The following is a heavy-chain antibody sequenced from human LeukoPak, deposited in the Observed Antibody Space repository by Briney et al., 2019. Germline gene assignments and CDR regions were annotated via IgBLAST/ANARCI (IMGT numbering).Heavy chain of an antibody. CDR1: GFTSSSYV. Sequence: GGSLRLSCAASGFTSSSYVMHWVRQAPGKGLEWVAVISYDGSNKYYADSVKGRFTISRDNSENTLYLQMNSLRPEDTAVYYCARSGYSGRYPAYFDYWGQGTLVTVSS. J-gene: IGHJ4*02. D-gene: IGHD1-26*01. V-gene: IGHV3-30*03. CDR3: ARSGYSGRYPAYFDY. CDR2: ISYDGSNK.